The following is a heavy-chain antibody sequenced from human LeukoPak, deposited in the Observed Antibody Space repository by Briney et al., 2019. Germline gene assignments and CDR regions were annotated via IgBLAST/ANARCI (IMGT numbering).Heavy chain of an antibody. CDR1: GASISPNSYT. CDR2: IYHSGSA. J-gene: IGHJ4*02. V-gene: IGHV4-30-2*01. Sequence: SETLSLTCTVSGASISPNSYTWKWIRQAPGRRLEVIGYIYHSGSAHYAQSFDGRVTISIDLSKNQFSLKLNSVTAADTAVYYCARGTYIDPLDYWGQGTLVTVSS. D-gene: IGHD3-10*01. CDR3: ARGTYIDPLDY.